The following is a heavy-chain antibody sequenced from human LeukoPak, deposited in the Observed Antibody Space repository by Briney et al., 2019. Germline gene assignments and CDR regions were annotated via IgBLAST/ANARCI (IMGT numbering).Heavy chain of an antibody. J-gene: IGHJ5*02. D-gene: IGHD2-15*01. Sequence: GASVKVSCKASGGTFSSYAISWVRQAPGQGLEWMGGIIPIFGTANYAQKFQGRVTITADESTSTAYMELSSLRSEDTAVYYCARDSHGYFNWFDPWGQGTLVTVSS. CDR2: IIPIFGTA. CDR3: ARDSHGYFNWFDP. V-gene: IGHV1-69*13. CDR1: GGTFSSYA.